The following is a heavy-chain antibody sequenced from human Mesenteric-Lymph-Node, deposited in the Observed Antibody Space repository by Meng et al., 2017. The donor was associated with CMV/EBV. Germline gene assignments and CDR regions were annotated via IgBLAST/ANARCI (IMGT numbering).Heavy chain of an antibody. J-gene: IGHJ4*02. CDR1: GGTFSNYA. D-gene: IGHD3-22*01. CDR3: ARTYYYDSSGYFDY. Sequence: SVKVSCKASGGTFSNYAISWVRQAPGQGLEWMGGIIPIFGTANYAQKFQGRVTITTDESTSTAYMELSSLRSEDTAVYYCARTYYYDSSGYFDYWGQGTLVTVSS. CDR2: IIPIFGTA. V-gene: IGHV1-69*05.